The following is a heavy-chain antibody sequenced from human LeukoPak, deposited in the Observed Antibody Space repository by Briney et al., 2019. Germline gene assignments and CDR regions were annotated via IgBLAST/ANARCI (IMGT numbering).Heavy chain of an antibody. D-gene: IGHD3-16*01. V-gene: IGHV4-39*07. Sequence: SETLSLTCTVSGDSISSRSYYWGWIRQPPGKGLEWIGSMHYSGSTYYNPSLKSRVTMSVDTSKNQFSLKLSSVTAADTAVYYCASTPDIITFVDDAFDIWGQGTMVTVSS. CDR3: ASTPDIITFVDDAFDI. J-gene: IGHJ3*02. CDR1: GDSISSRSYY. CDR2: MHYSGST.